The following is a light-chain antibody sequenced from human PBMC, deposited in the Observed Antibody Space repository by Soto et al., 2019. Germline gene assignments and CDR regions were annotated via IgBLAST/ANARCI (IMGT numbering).Light chain of an antibody. CDR1: SSDVGAYNY. V-gene: IGLV2-14*01. CDR2: HVS. CDR3: SSYTSSSPYV. Sequence: QSVLTQPASVSGSPGQSITISCTGTSSDVGAYNYVSWYQQYPGKAPKLMIYHVSNRPSGVSNRFSGSKSGNSASLTISGLQGEDEADYYCSSYTSSSPYVFGTGTKVTVL. J-gene: IGLJ1*01.